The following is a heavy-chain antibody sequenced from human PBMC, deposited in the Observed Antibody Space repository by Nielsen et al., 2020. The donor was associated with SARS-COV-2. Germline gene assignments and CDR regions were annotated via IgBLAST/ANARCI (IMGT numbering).Heavy chain of an antibody. D-gene: IGHD4-17*01. Sequence: ASVKVSCKASGYTFTGYYMHWVRQAPGQGLEWMGWINPNSGGTNYAQKFQGWVTMTRDTSISTAYMELSRLRSDDTAVYYCARGDYGDPDGGSDYWGQGTLVTVSS. J-gene: IGHJ4*02. CDR2: INPNSGGT. CDR3: ARGDYGDPDGGSDY. CDR1: GYTFTGYY. V-gene: IGHV1-2*04.